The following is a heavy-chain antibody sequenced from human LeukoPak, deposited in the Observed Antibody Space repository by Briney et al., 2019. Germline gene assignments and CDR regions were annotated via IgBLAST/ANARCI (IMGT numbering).Heavy chain of an antibody. CDR3: ARTSSTTVVTSH. Sequence: ASVKVSCKASGYTFTRYYMHWVRQAPGQGLECMGWINPNSGDTYYAQKFQGRVTMTRDTSISTAYMELSSLRSDDTAMYYCARTSSTTVVTSHWGQGTLVTVSS. CDR1: GYTFTRYY. D-gene: IGHD4-23*01. J-gene: IGHJ4*02. V-gene: IGHV1-2*02. CDR2: INPNSGDT.